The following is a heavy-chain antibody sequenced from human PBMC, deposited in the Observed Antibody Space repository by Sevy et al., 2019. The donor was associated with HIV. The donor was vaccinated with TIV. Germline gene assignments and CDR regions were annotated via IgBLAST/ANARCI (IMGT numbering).Heavy chain of an antibody. Sequence: GESLKISCKGSGYSFTSYWIGWVRQMPGKGLEWMGIIYPGDSDTRYSPSFQVQVTISADKSISTAYLQWSSLKASDTAMYYCARHDPVGYCSSTSCYSGDYWGQGTLVTVSS. CDR2: IYPGDSDT. CDR3: ARHDPVGYCSSTSCYSGDY. D-gene: IGHD2-2*02. J-gene: IGHJ4*02. CDR1: GYSFTSYW. V-gene: IGHV5-51*01.